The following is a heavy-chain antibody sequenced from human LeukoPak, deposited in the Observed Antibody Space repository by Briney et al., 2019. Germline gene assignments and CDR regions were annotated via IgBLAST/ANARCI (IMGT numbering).Heavy chain of an antibody. Sequence: PGGSLRLSCVASGFTYRRYSMNWVRQAPGKGLEWISSSGDSDGSTYYADSLKGRFTISRDNSKNTLYLQMNNLRAEDTAVYYCAKGGCRGTCNPLAYWGQGALVTVSP. D-gene: IGHD2-15*01. CDR1: GFTYRRYS. CDR2: SGDSDGST. V-gene: IGHV3-23*01. J-gene: IGHJ4*02. CDR3: AKGGCRGTCNPLAY.